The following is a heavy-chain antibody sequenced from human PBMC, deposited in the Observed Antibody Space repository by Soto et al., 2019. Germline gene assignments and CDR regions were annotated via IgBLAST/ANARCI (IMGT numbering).Heavy chain of an antibody. CDR2: ISGNGVTT. CDR3: AKDGSITGTTTPDYYMDV. CDR1: GFTFSSYA. Sequence: GGSLRLSCAASGFTFSSYAMSWVRQAPGEGLEWVSSISGNGVTTYYADSVKGRFTISRDNSKNTLYLQMNSLRAEDTAVYYCAKDGSITGTTTPDYYMDVWGKGTTVTVSS. V-gene: IGHV3-23*01. D-gene: IGHD1-7*01. J-gene: IGHJ6*03.